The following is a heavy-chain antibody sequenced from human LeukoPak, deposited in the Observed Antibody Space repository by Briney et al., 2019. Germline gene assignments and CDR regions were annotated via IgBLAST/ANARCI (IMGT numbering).Heavy chain of an antibody. D-gene: IGHD5-18*01. V-gene: IGHV3-21*01. CDR2: INNVGSHI. CDR1: GFTFSSSA. J-gene: IGHJ4*02. Sequence: GGSLRLSCAASGFTFSSSAMNWVRQAPGKGLEWVSSINNVGSHIYYADSVKGRFTISGDNAKNSLYLQMNSLRAEDTAVYYCARGDTAMVPIDYWGQGTLVTVSS. CDR3: ARGDTAMVPIDY.